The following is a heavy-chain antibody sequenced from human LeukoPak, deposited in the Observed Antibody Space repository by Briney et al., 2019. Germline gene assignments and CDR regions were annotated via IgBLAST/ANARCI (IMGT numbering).Heavy chain of an antibody. CDR3: ARVVYRGNSDIWALDI. Sequence: PSETLSLTCTVSGGSINIGGYYWSWIRQHPGMGLEWIGHIYHTGSAHYNPSLKSRVTISVDTSKNQFSLKLSSVTAGDTAVYYCARVVYRGNSDIWALDIWGQGTMVTVSS. V-gene: IGHV4-31*03. D-gene: IGHD4-23*01. J-gene: IGHJ3*02. CDR2: IYHTGSA. CDR1: GGSINIGGYY.